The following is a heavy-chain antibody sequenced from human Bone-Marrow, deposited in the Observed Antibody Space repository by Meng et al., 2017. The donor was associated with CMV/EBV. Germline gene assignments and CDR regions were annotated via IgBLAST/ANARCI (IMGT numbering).Heavy chain of an antibody. CDR1: GVTFSSYA. CDR3: AKLIDSSSNDY. V-gene: IGHV3-23*01. J-gene: IGHJ4*02. CDR2: ISGSGGST. Sequence: GGSLRLSCAASGVTFSSYAMSWVRQAPGKGLEWVSAISGSGGSTYYADSVKGRFTISRDNSKNTPYLQMNSLRAEDTAVYYCAKLIDSSSNDYWGQGTLVTVSS. D-gene: IGHD6-13*01.